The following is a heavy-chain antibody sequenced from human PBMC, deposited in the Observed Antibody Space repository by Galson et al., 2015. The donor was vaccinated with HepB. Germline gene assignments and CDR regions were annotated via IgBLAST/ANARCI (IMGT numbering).Heavy chain of an antibody. CDR3: ARPNMDHEGSYCFDY. Sequence: SVKVSCKASGVTFSNFAINWVRQAPGQGLEWMGTIIPMSGVLDLARTFQGRVTMTADASKNTAYMELNSLRSEDTAVYFCARPNMDHEGSYCFDYWGQGTPVTVSS. CDR1: GVTFSNFA. V-gene: IGHV1-69*13. D-gene: IGHD3-10*01. CDR2: IIPMSGVL. J-gene: IGHJ4*02.